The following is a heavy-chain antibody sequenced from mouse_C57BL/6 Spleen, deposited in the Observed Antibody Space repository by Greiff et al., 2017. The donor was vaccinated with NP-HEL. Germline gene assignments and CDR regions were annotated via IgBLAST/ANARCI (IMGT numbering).Heavy chain of an antibody. V-gene: IGHV7-3*01. J-gene: IGHJ3*01. CDR1: GFTFTDYY. CDR3: ARSGSSPWVAY. CDR2: IRNKANGYTT. Sequence: DVQLVESGGGLVQPGGSLSLSCAASGFTFTDYYMSWVRQPPGKALEWLGFIRNKANGYTTEYSASVKGRFTISRENSQSILYLQMNALRAEDSATYYCARSGSSPWVAYWGQGTLVTVSA. D-gene: IGHD1-1*01.